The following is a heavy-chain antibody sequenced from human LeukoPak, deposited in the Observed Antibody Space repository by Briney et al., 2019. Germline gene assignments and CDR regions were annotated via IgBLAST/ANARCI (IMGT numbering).Heavy chain of an antibody. D-gene: IGHD3-10*01. CDR2: IIPVLDKT. V-gene: IGHV1-69*08. Sequence: SVKVSCKASGGTFATYSYSWVRQAPGQGLEWMGRIIPVLDKTNYTQKFQGRVTITADKTTNTAYMDLSSLRSEDTAVYYCARAGQISTGAYFDYWGQGTLVTVSS. CDR1: GGTFATYS. J-gene: IGHJ4*02. CDR3: ARAGQISTGAYFDY.